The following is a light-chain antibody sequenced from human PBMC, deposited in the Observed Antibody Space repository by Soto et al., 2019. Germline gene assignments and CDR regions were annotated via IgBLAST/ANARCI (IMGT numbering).Light chain of an antibody. CDR2: DAS. CDR1: QRFSSY. CDR3: QQRSKWPLLT. V-gene: IGKV3-11*01. J-gene: IGKJ4*01. Sequence: EIVLTQAPATLSLSRGEIATIAYKASQRFSSYLAWYQQKPGQAPRLLIYDASNRATGIPARFSGSGSGTDFTLTIRSLEPEDLAFYYCQQRSKWPLLTFGGGTKVELK.